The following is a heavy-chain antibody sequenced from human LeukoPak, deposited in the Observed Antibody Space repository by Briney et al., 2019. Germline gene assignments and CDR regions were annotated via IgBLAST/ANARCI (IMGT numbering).Heavy chain of an antibody. CDR1: TDSITTSY. J-gene: IGHJ4*02. CDR3: ARLAGSEDGGYDRNYFAS. D-gene: IGHD5-12*01. Sequence: SETLSLTCIVSTDSITTSYWSWVRQPPGKGLEWIGLVYYTGSTNYNPSLKSRVIMSVDMSKNQLSLKVRSVTAADTAVYYCARLAGSEDGGYDRNYFASWGRGTLVTVTS. V-gene: IGHV4-59*08. CDR2: VYYTGST.